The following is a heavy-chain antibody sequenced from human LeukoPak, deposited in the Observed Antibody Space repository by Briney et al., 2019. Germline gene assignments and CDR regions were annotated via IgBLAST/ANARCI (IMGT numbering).Heavy chain of an antibody. CDR2: IYHTGSV. V-gene: IGHV4-4*02. J-gene: IGHJ4*02. Sequence: SGTLSLTCAVSGGSINSNYWWTWVRQSPGRGLEWIGEIYHTGSVNYNLSLESRVTISRDRSKNQFSLMLRSVTAADTAVYYCARHYDLWSGYNYWGQGLLVTVSS. D-gene: IGHD3-3*01. CDR3: ARHYDLWSGYNY. CDR1: GGSINSNYW.